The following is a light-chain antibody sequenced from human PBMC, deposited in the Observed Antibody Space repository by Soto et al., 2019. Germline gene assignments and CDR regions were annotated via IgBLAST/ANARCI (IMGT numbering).Light chain of an antibody. V-gene: IGKV3-15*01. CDR2: GES. Sequence: ELVLTQSPATLSLSPGEGATLSCRASQSVSSNLAWYQQRTCQAPRLLIYGESTRATGIPDRLSGSASGTELNLTISRLQSEDFGVYYCQQYNNWPLTFGGGTKVDIK. CDR1: QSVSSN. CDR3: QQYNNWPLT. J-gene: IGKJ4*01.